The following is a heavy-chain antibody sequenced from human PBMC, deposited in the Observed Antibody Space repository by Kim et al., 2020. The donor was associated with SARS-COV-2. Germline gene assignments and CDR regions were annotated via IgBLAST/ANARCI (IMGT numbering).Heavy chain of an antibody. CDR2: IYYSGST. D-gene: IGHD3-10*01. J-gene: IGHJ5*02. V-gene: IGHV4-31*03. CDR3: ARGVTYYYGSGSYYRSPSWFAP. Sequence: SETLSLTCTVSGVSISSGGYYWSWIRQHPGKGLEWIGYIYYSGSTYYNPSLKSRVTITVDTSKNQFSLKLSTVTAADTAVYYCARGVTYYYGSGSYYRSPSWFAPWGQGTLVPVSS. CDR1: GVSISSGGYY.